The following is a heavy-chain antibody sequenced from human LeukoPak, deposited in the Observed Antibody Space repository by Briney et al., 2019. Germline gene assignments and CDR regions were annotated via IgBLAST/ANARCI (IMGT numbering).Heavy chain of an antibody. J-gene: IGHJ4*02. CDR1: GGSFSSYY. D-gene: IGHD3-22*01. CDR2: IYTSGST. V-gene: IGHV4-59*10. CDR3: ARVSHYDSSGYYYDY. Sequence: SETLSLTCAVYGGSFSSYYWSWIRQPAGKGLEWIGRIYTSGSTNYNPSLKSRVTMSVDTSKNQFSLKLSSVTAADTAVYYCARVSHYDSSGYYYDYWGQGTLVTVSS.